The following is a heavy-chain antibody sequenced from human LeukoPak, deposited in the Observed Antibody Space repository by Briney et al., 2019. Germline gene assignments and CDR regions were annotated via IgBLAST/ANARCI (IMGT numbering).Heavy chain of an antibody. V-gene: IGHV1-69*05. CDR1: GYTFTSYG. J-gene: IGHJ3*02. CDR3: ARDADYYDSSGDAFDI. D-gene: IGHD3-22*01. Sequence: SVKVSCKASGYTFTSYGISWVRQAPGQGLEWMGGIIPIFGTANYAQKFQGRVTITTDESTSTAYMELSSLRSEDTAVYYCARDADYYDSSGDAFDIWGQGTMVTVSS. CDR2: IIPIFGTA.